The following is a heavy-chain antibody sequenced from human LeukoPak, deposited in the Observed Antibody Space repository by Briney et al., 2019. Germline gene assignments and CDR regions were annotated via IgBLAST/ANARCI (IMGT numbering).Heavy chain of an antibody. J-gene: IGHJ4*02. CDR3: ARPIVGAAVGDY. D-gene: IGHD1-26*01. CDR1: GFTFSSYW. CDR2: IKQDGSEK. Sequence: GGSLRLSCAASGFTFSSYWMSWVRQAPGRGLEWVANIKQDGSEKYYVDSVKGRFAISRDNAKNSLYLQMNSLRAEDTAVYYCARPIVGAAVGDYWGQGTLVTVSS. V-gene: IGHV3-7*01.